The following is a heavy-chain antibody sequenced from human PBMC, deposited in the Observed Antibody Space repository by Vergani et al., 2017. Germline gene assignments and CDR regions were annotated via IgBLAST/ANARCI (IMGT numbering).Heavy chain of an antibody. D-gene: IGHD2-15*01. CDR3: ARGSCLGGSCYKPLFDY. J-gene: IGHJ4*02. CDR1: GGSINSHNYY. Sequence: QVQLQESGPGLVKPSQTLSLTCTVSGGSINSHNYYWSWIRQPAGKGVEWIGRIHTSGSTNYNPSLKSRVTMSEVTSKNQFSLNLTSVTAADTAVYCCARGSCLGGSCYKPLFDYWGQGILVTVSS. CDR2: IHTSGST. V-gene: IGHV4-61*02.